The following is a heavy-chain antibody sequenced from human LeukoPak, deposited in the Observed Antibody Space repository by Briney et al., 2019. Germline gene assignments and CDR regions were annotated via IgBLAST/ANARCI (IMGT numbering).Heavy chain of an antibody. Sequence: GGSLRLSCAASGFTFSSYSMNWVRQAPGKGLEWVSSISSSSSYIYYADSVKGRFTISRDNAKNSLYLQMNSLRAEDTAVYYCARDPDSSGYYGDDYWGQGTLVTVSS. D-gene: IGHD3-22*01. CDR1: GFTFSSYS. CDR3: ARDPDSSGYYGDDY. CDR2: ISSSSSYI. V-gene: IGHV3-21*01. J-gene: IGHJ4*02.